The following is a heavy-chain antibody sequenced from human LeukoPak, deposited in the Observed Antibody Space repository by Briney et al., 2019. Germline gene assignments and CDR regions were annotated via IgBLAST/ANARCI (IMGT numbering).Heavy chain of an antibody. CDR3: AKDLGGATNY. CDR2: ISSSSSYI. V-gene: IGHV3-21*01. D-gene: IGHD1-26*01. Sequence: PGGSLRLSCAASGFTFSSYSMNWVRQAPGKGLEWVSSISSSSSYIYYADSVKGRFTISRDNSKNTLYLQMNSLRAEDTAVYYCAKDLGGATNYWGQGTLVTVSS. J-gene: IGHJ4*02. CDR1: GFTFSSYS.